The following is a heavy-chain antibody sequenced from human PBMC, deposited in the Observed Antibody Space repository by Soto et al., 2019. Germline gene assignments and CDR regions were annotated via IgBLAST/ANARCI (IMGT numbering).Heavy chain of an antibody. CDR3: AKAEDDYGDQDHFDF. CDR2: IGGSGGST. CDR1: GFSFSSFA. D-gene: IGHD4-17*01. Sequence: EVQLLESGGGLVHPGGSLRLSCEASGFSFSSFAMSWVRQAPGKGLEWVSGIGGSGGSTYYADSVKGRFTISRDNSKNTLYLQMSSLRVEDTAVYYCAKAEDDYGDQDHFDFWGQGTLVTVSS. V-gene: IGHV3-23*01. J-gene: IGHJ4*02.